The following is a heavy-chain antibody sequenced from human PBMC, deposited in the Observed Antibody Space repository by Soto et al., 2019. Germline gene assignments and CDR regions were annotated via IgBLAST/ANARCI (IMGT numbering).Heavy chain of an antibody. CDR1: GYPFTNSD. J-gene: IGHJ4*02. V-gene: IGHV1-8*01. D-gene: IGHD2-15*01. Sequence: QMQLVQSGAEVKKPGASVQVSCTASGYPFTNSDLNWGRQAPGLGLAWMGWMNPDRGHAAYAQKFQGRVTLTTSTSTSTVYMEMRSLGSEDTAVYYCARRPHCSGGSCYYGFDNWGQGTLVTVSS. CDR3: ARRPHCSGGSCYYGFDN. CDR2: MNPDRGHA.